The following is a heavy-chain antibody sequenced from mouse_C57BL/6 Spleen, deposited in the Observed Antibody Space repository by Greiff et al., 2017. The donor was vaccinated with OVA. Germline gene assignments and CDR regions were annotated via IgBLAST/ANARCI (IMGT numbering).Heavy chain of an antibody. CDR3: ARYYGSSSYYYAMDY. D-gene: IGHD1-1*01. CDR2: IYPGSGST. J-gene: IGHJ4*01. Sequence: QVQLQQSGAELVKPGASVKMSCKASGYTFTSYWITWVKQRPGQGLEWIGDIYPGSGSTNYNEKFKSKATLTVDTSSSTAYMQLSSLTSEDSAVYYCARYYGSSSYYYAMDYWGQGTSVTVSS. CDR1: GYTFTSYW. V-gene: IGHV1-55*01.